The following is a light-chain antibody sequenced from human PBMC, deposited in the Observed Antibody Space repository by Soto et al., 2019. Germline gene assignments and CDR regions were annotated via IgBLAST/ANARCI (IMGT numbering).Light chain of an antibody. J-gene: IGLJ1*01. CDR3: SSYTSSSTLLYV. CDR2: EVS. CDR1: SSDVGAYDF. V-gene: IGLV2-14*03. Sequence: QSALTQPASVSGSPGQSIAISCTGTSSDVGAYDFVSWYQQHPDKAPKLLIYEVSNRPSGVSDRFSGSKSGNTASLTISGLQAEDEADYYCSSYTSSSTLLYVFGTGTKVTVL.